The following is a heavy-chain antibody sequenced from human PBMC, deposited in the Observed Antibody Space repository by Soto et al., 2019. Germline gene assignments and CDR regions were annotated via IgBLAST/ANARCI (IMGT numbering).Heavy chain of an antibody. CDR3: ARERRVVGGYSSNWYDYVDW. J-gene: IGHJ4*02. CDR1: GSSFSAYY. V-gene: IGHV4-34*01. CDR2: INHSGST. Sequence: SETLSLTCGVSGSSFSAYYWTWIRQPPGNGLEWIGEINHSGSTSYNPSLTSRVTISLDTSKSQFSLKLSSVTAADSAVYYCARERRVVGGYSSNWYDYVDWWGQGTLVTVSS. D-gene: IGHD6-13*01.